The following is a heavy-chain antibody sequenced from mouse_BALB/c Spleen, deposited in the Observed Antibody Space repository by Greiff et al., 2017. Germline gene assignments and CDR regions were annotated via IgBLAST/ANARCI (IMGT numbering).Heavy chain of an antibody. CDR3: ARASYYYCSSYDCALDD. D-gene: IGHD1-1*01. V-gene: IGHV7-1*02. Sequence: EVQRVESGGGLVQPGGSLRLSCATSGFTFSDFYMAWVRQPPGKRLEWIAASRNKANDYTSEDSASVKGRFIVSRDTSQSILYLQMNALRAEDTAIYYCARASYYYCSSYDCALDDWGPGTSVTVSS. CDR1: GFTFSDFY. J-gene: IGHJ4*01. CDR2: SRNKANDYTS.